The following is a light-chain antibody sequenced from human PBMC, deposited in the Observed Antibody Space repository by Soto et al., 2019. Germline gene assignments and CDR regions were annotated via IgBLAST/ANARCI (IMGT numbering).Light chain of an antibody. CDR2: GAS. V-gene: IGKV3-20*01. CDR1: QSVSSSY. CDR3: QQYGSSPMYT. Sequence: EIVLTQSPGTLSLSPGERATLSCRASQSVSSSYLAWYQQKPGQAPRLLIYGASSRATGIPDRFSGSGSGTDFTLPISRLEHEDFAVYYCQQYGSSPMYTFGQGTKLEIK. J-gene: IGKJ2*01.